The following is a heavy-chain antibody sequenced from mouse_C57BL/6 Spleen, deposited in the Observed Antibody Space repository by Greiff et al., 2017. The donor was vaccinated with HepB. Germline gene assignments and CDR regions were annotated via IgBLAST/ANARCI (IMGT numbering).Heavy chain of an antibody. Sequence: EVQLQQSGTVLARPGASVKMSCKTSGYTFTSYWMHWVKQRPGQGLEWIGAIYPGNSDTSYNQKFKGKAKLTAVTSASTAYMELSSLTNEDSAVYYGTRREYSNFAYWGQGTLVTVSS. V-gene: IGHV1-5*01. D-gene: IGHD2-5*01. CDR1: GYTFTSYW. CDR3: TRREYSNFAY. J-gene: IGHJ3*01. CDR2: IYPGNSDT.